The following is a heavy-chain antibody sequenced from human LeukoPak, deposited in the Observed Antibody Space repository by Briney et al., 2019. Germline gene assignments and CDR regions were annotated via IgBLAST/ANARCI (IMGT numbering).Heavy chain of an antibody. Sequence: PGGSLRLSCAASGFTFSNSAMTWVRQTPGKGLEWVSAISGSGGSTGYADSVKGRFTISRDNARNSLYLQMNSLRAEDTAVYYCVVGDYYDSSGTNAFDIWGQGTMVTVSS. CDR3: VVGDYYDSSGTNAFDI. D-gene: IGHD3-22*01. CDR1: GFTFSNSA. J-gene: IGHJ3*02. CDR2: ISGSGGST. V-gene: IGHV3-23*01.